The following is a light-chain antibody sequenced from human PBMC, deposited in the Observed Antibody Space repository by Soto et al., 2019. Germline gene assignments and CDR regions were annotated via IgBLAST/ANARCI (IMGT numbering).Light chain of an antibody. J-gene: IGKJ4*01. CDR1: QTVNSW. V-gene: IGKV1-5*03. CDR2: KAS. Sequence: DIQMTQSPSTLSASVGDRVTITCRASQTVNSWLAWYRQKPGEVPKLLIYKASTLYSGVPSRFSGSGSGTEFTLTISCLQPDDFATYYCQQYNIYSSLTFGGGTKVEIK. CDR3: QQYNIYSSLT.